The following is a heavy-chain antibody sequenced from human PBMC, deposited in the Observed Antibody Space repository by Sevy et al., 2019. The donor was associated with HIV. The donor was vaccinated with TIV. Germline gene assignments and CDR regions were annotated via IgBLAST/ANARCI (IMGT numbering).Heavy chain of an antibody. CDR2: IYYSGST. V-gene: IGHV4-31*03. D-gene: IGHD3-22*01. J-gene: IGHJ4*02. CDR1: GGSISSGGYY. Sequence: TLSLTCTVSGGSISSGGYYWSWIRQHPGKGLEWIGYIYYSGSTYYNPSLKSRVTISVDTSKNQFSLKLSSVTAADTAVYYCARETDSSGFSLWGQGTLVTVSS. CDR3: ARETDSSGFSL.